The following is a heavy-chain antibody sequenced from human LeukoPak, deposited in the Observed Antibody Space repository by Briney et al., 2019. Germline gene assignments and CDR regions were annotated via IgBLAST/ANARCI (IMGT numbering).Heavy chain of an antibody. Sequence: GGSLRLSCAASGFTFSDYYMGWIRQAPGKGLEWVSYISTGGSTIYYADSVKGRFTISRDNAKNSLSLQMNSLRAEDTAVYYCARSLYSSGWYSDYWGQGTLDTVSS. J-gene: IGHJ4*02. D-gene: IGHD6-19*01. CDR3: ARSLYSSGWYSDY. CDR2: ISTGGSTI. V-gene: IGHV3-11*04. CDR1: GFTFSDYY.